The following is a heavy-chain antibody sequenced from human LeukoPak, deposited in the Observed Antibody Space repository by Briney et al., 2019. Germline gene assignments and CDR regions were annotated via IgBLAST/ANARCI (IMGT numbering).Heavy chain of an antibody. CDR1: GFTFSSYA. D-gene: IGHD3-22*01. J-gene: IGHJ1*01. CDR3: ASRPLGGYYLEYFQH. Sequence: PGGSLRLSCAASGFTFSSYAMHWVRQAPGKGLEWVAVISYDGSNKYYADSVKGRFTISRDNSKNTLYLQMNSLRAEDTAVYYCASRPLGGYYLEYFQHWGQGTLVTVSS. V-gene: IGHV3-30-3*01. CDR2: ISYDGSNK.